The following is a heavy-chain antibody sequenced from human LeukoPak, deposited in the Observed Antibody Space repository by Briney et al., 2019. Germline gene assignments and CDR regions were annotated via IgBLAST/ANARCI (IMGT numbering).Heavy chain of an antibody. CDR1: GFTFSSYA. J-gene: IGHJ4*02. Sequence: GGSLRLSCAASGFTFSSYAMHWVRQAPGKGLEWVAVISYDGSNKYYADSVKGRFTISRDNSKNTLYLQMNSLRAEDTAVYYCARGTYYYDSSGYYYWGLGTLVTVSS. V-gene: IGHV3-30*04. CDR2: ISYDGSNK. D-gene: IGHD3-22*01. CDR3: ARGTYYYDSSGYYY.